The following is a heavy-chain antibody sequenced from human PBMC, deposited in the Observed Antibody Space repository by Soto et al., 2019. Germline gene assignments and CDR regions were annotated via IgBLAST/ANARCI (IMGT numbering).Heavy chain of an antibody. Sequence: GGSLRLSCAASGFTFSSYSMNWVRQAPGKGLEWVSSISSSSSYIYYADSVKGRFTISRDNAKNSLYLQMKSLRAEDTAVYYCVGKALSGWLADYWGQGTLVTVSS. V-gene: IGHV3-21*01. CDR1: GFTFSSYS. D-gene: IGHD6-19*01. CDR3: VGKALSGWLADY. J-gene: IGHJ4*02. CDR2: ISSSSSYI.